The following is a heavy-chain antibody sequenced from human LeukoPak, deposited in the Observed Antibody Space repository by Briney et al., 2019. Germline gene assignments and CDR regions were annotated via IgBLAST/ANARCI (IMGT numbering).Heavy chain of an antibody. CDR3: AKETSGYFPFDY. V-gene: IGHV3-23*01. J-gene: IGHJ4*02. D-gene: IGHD5-12*01. Sequence: GGSLRLSCAPSGFTFSSDSMSWVREAPGEGLEWVSIISGSSDTTYYTDSVKGRFTISRDNSMNALYLQMNSLRAEDTAVYYCAKETSGYFPFDYWGQGTLVTVSS. CDR1: GFTFSSDS. CDR2: ISGSSDTT.